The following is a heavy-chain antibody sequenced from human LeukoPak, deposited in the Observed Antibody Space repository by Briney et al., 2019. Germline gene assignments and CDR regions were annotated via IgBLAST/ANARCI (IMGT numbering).Heavy chain of an antibody. CDR1: GCTFTSYD. J-gene: IGHJ6*03. CDR2: MNPNNGNT. CDR3: ARLHWESGGIYFYYYMDV. D-gene: IGHD3-16*01. V-gene: IGHV1-8*01. Sequence: ASVKVSCKASGCTFTSYDINWVRQAPGQGLEWMASMNPNNGNTAYARKFQGRGTMTRDTSIGTAYLELSALRSEDTAVYYCARLHWESGGIYFYYYMDVWGKGTTVTVSS.